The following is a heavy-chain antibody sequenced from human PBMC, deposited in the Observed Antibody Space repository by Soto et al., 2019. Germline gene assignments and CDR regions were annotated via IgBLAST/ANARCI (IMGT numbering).Heavy chain of an antibody. J-gene: IGHJ4*02. D-gene: IGHD6-13*01. Sequence: PSETLSLTCTVSVGSVSSGSYYLSWIRHPPGKGLEWIGYIYYSWSTYYNPSLKSRVTISVDTSKNQFSLKLSSVTAADTAVYYCARGLIAAAATLIFDYWGQGTMVTVSS. CDR2: IYYSWST. CDR1: VGSVSSGSYY. CDR3: ARGLIAAAATLIFDY. V-gene: IGHV4-61*01.